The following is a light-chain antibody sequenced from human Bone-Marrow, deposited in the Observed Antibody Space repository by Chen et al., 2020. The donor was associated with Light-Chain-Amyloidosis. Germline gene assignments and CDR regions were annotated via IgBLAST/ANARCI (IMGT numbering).Light chain of an antibody. CDR2: GSS. CDR3: QQYGTSPLT. CDR1: QTISSNY. V-gene: IGKV3-20*01. J-gene: IGKJ4*01. Sequence: EIVSTQSPGTLSLSPGEGANLSCRASQTISSNYLTWYQQKFGQAPRLLIYGSSSRATGIPVRFTGSGSGTDFTLTINRLEPEDFAMYYCQQYGTSPLTFGGGTKVEIK.